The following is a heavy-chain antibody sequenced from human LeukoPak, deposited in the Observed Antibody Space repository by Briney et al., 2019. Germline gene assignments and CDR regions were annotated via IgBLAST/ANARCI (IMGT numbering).Heavy chain of an antibody. CDR1: GGSFSGYY. V-gene: IGHV4-34*01. CDR2: INHSGST. CDR3: ARVYSYGYVNY. Sequence: SETLSLTCAVSGGSFSGYYWSWIRQPAGKGLEWIGEINHSGSTNYNPSLKSRVTISVDTSKNQFSLKLSSVTAADTAVYYCARVYSYGYVNYWGQGTLVTVSS. D-gene: IGHD5-18*01. J-gene: IGHJ4*02.